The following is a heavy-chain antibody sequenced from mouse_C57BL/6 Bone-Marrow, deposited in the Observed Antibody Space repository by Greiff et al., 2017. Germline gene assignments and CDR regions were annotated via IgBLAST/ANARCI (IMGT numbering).Heavy chain of an antibody. J-gene: IGHJ4*01. CDR2: ISDGGSYT. D-gene: IGHD2-3*01. CDR3: AREDGYSAMDY. Sequence: EVMLVESGGGLVKPGGSLKLSCAASGFTFSSYAMSWVRQTPEKRLEWVATISDGGSYTYYPDNVKGRFTISRDNAKNNLYLQMSHLKSEDTAMYYCAREDGYSAMDYWGQGTSVTVSS. CDR1: GFTFSSYA. V-gene: IGHV5-4*01.